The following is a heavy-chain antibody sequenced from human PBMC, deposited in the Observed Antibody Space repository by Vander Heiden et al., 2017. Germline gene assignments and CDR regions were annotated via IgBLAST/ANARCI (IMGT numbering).Heavy chain of an antibody. CDR1: GGSLSSYY. D-gene: IGHD4-17*01. CDR2: IHTSGST. V-gene: IGHV4-4*07. Sequence: QVQLQESGPGLVKPSETLSLTCTVSGGSLSSYYWSWIRQPAGKGLEWIGRIHTSGSTNYNASLKSRVSMSLDMSKNQFSLKVSSVTAADTAVYYCARGDYGGNPKAVGFDSWGQGTLVTVSS. CDR3: ARGDYGGNPKAVGFDS. J-gene: IGHJ4*02.